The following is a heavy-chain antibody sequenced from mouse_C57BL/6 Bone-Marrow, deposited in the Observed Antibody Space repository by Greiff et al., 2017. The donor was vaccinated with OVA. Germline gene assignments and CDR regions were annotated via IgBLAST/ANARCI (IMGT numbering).Heavy chain of an antibody. CDR2: SYPGSGST. V-gene: IGHV1-55*01. CDR3: EGDTPACPRRYFDY. Sequence: QVQLQQPGAELVKPGASVKMSCKASGYTFTSYWITWVKQRPGQGLEWIGDSYPGSGSTNYNEKFKSKATLTVDKSSSTAYMQLSSLTSEDSAVYNCEGDTPACPRRYFDYWAQGTTLTVSS. CDR1: GYTFTSYW. D-gene: IGHD6-1*01. J-gene: IGHJ2*01.